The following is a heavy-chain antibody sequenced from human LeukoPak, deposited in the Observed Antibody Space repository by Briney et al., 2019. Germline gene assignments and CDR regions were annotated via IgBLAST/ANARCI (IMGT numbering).Heavy chain of an antibody. CDR2: ISAYNGNT. V-gene: IGHV1-18*01. CDR1: GGTFSSYA. CDR3: ARIGSGSYFIYYFDY. J-gene: IGHJ4*02. D-gene: IGHD3-10*01. Sequence: ASVKVSCKASGGTFSSYAISWVRQAPGQGLEWMGWISAYNGNTNYAQKLQGRVTMTTDTSTSTAYMELRSLRSDDTAVYYCARIGSGSYFIYYFDYWGQGTLVTVSS.